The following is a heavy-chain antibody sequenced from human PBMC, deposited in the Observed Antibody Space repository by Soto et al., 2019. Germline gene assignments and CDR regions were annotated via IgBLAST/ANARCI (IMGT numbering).Heavy chain of an antibody. V-gene: IGHV3-64D*06. Sequence: PGGSLRLSCSVSGFTFSNYAMHWVRQAPGKGLEYVSGITSDGDSTWNADSVKDRFTISRDNSKNTLFLQMSSLRVEDTEIYFCVKGNQLLRYYFEFWGPGTLVTAPQ. D-gene: IGHD2-2*01. CDR2: ITSDGDST. CDR3: VKGNQLLRYYFEF. CDR1: GFTFSNYA. J-gene: IGHJ4*01.